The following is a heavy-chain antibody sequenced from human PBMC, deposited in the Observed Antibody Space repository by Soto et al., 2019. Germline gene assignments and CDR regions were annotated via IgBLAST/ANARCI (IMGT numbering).Heavy chain of an antibody. D-gene: IGHD6-19*01. V-gene: IGHV1-8*01. Sequence: QVQLVQSGAEVKKPGASVKVSCKASGYTFTSYDINWVRQATGQGLEWMGWMDPHSGNTGYAQKFQGRVTMTRTTSISTAYMALSSLRAEDTAVYYCAWEVAGYVGYWGQGTLVTVSS. CDR1: GYTFTSYD. CDR3: AWEVAGYVGY. CDR2: MDPHSGNT. J-gene: IGHJ4*02.